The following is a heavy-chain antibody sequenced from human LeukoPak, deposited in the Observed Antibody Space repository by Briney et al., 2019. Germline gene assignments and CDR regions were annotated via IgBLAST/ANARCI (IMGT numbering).Heavy chain of an antibody. CDR3: AKDVDSSAIDY. Sequence: PGGSLRLSCAASGFTFTNYAMSWVRQTPGKGLEWVSATVGSGPDTYHADSVKGRFTVSRDNSRNTLYLQMNSLRAEDTAVYYCAKDVDSSAIDYWGQGTLVTVSS. CDR2: TVGSGPDT. D-gene: IGHD6-25*01. V-gene: IGHV3-23*01. CDR1: GFTFTNYA. J-gene: IGHJ4*02.